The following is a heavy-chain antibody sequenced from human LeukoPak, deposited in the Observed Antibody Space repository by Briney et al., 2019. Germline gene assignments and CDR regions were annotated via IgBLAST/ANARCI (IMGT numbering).Heavy chain of an antibody. CDR2: ISSSGSTI. V-gene: IGHV3-11*04. Sequence: PGGSLRLSXAASGFTFSDYYMSWIRQAPGKGLEWVSYISSSGSTIYYADSVKGRFTISRDNAKNSLYLQMNSLRAEDTAVYYCARVSVLRFLEWLSGVDYWGQGTLVTVSS. D-gene: IGHD3-3*01. J-gene: IGHJ4*02. CDR1: GFTFSDYY. CDR3: ARVSVLRFLEWLSGVDY.